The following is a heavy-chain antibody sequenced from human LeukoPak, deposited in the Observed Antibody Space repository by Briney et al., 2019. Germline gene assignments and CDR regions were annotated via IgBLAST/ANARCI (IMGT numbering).Heavy chain of an antibody. V-gene: IGHV3-30*04. Sequence: PGGSLRLSCAASGFTFSSYAMHWVRQAPGKGLEWVAVISYDGGNKYYADSVKGRFTISRDNSKNTLYLQMNSLRAEDTAVYYCARDPEAYCSGGSCRNWFDPWGQGTLVTVSS. CDR1: GFTFSSYA. CDR3: ARDPEAYCSGGSCRNWFDP. D-gene: IGHD2-15*01. J-gene: IGHJ5*02. CDR2: ISYDGGNK.